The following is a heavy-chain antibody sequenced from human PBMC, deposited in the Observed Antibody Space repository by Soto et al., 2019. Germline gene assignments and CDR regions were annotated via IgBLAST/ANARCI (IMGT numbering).Heavy chain of an antibody. V-gene: IGHV3-23*01. CDR2: ISGSGART. Sequence: EVQLLESGGGLVQPGESLRLSCAASGITISNYPMSWVRQAPGKGLDWVSGISGSGARTYYADSGKGRFTISKDISRNSLSMHLHSLGVEDTDVYFCVKDDGGYPSTAPHWGQGTLVTVSS. CDR1: GITISNYP. D-gene: IGHD3-22*01. CDR3: VKDDGGYPSTAPH. J-gene: IGHJ4*02.